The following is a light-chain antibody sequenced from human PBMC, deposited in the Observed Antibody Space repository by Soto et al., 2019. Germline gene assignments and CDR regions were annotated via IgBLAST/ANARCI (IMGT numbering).Light chain of an antibody. V-gene: IGKV3-20*01. Sequence: EIVLTQSPGTLSLSPGERATLSCRASQSVGSSYLAWYQHIPGQAPRLLIYGASTRATDIPDRFSGSGSGTDFTLTISSLEPEDFGVYYCQQYGSSPDYSFGQGTRLEN. J-gene: IGKJ5*01. CDR3: QQYGSSPDYS. CDR2: GAS. CDR1: QSVGSSY.